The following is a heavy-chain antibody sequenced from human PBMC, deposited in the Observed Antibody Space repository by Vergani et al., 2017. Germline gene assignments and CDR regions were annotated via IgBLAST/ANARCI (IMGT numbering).Heavy chain of an antibody. Sequence: EVKLVQSGVEVKKPGESLKISCKGSGYRFTSYWIAWVRQMPAKGLEWMGIIFPTDSDTKYSPSFQGQVTMSVDQSISTAYLQWDSLKASDTAMYFCARTGNPYYYYGIDVWGQGTTVTVSS. J-gene: IGHJ6*02. CDR3: ARTGNPYYYYGIDV. CDR1: GYRFTSYW. CDR2: IFPTDSDT. V-gene: IGHV5-51*01.